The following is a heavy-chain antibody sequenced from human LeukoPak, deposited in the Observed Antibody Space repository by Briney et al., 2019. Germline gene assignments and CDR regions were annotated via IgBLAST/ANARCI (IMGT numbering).Heavy chain of an antibody. CDR3: AKCKLRLSRYYDSSGPNAFDI. V-gene: IGHV1-46*01. CDR2: INPSGGST. J-gene: IGHJ3*02. Sequence: ASVKVSCKASGYTFTSYYMHWVRQAPGQGLEWMGIINPSGGSTSYAQKFQGRVTMTRDMSTSTVYMELSSLRSEDTAVYYCAKCKLRLSRYYDSSGPNAFDIWGQGTMVTVSS. CDR1: GYTFTSYY. D-gene: IGHD3-22*01.